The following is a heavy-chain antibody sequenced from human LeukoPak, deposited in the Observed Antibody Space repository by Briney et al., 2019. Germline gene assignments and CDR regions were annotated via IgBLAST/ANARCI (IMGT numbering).Heavy chain of an antibody. CDR1: GFSFSDAW. CDR2: IKSKIDGGTT. D-gene: IGHD3-10*01. CDR3: TTPPRYYYGSGSPNRPSDY. Sequence: GGSLRLSCAASGFSFSDAWMSWVRQVPGKGLEWVGRIKSKIDGGTTDYAAPVEGRFTVSRDDSKNTLYLQMNNLKTEDTAVYYCTTPPRYYYGSGSPNRPSDYWGQGTLVTVSS. V-gene: IGHV3-15*01. J-gene: IGHJ4*02.